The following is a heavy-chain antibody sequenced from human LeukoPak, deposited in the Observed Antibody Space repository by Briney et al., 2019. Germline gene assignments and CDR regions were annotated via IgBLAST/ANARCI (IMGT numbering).Heavy chain of an antibody. CDR3: ARDEKRGELGDYYYGMDV. CDR1: DSSISSYY. CDR2: IYTSGST. Sequence: SGTLSLTSTGSDSSISSYYWSWIRQPAGKRLEWIGRIYTSGSTNYNPSLKSRVTMSVDTSKNQFSLKLSSVTAADTAVYYCARDEKRGELGDYYYGMDVWGQGTTVTVSS. V-gene: IGHV4-4*07. D-gene: IGHD1-7*01. J-gene: IGHJ6*02.